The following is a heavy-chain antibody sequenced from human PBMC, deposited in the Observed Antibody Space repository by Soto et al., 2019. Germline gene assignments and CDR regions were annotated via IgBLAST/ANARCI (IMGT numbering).Heavy chain of an antibody. D-gene: IGHD3-10*01. CDR1: GGSISSGGYY. J-gene: IGHJ6*03. CDR2: IYYSGST. Sequence: SETLSLTCTVSGGSISSGGYYWSWIRQHPGKGLEWIGYIYYSGSTYYNPSLKSRVTISVDTSKNQFSLKLSSVTAADTAVYYCARVNRDGSGSTPRYYYYYMDVWGKGTTVTVSS. CDR3: ARVNRDGSGSTPRYYYYYMDV. V-gene: IGHV4-31*03.